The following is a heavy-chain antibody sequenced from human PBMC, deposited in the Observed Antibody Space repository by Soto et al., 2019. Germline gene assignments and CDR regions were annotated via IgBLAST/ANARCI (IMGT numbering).Heavy chain of an antibody. Sequence: QLLQSGGGLVQPGGSLTLSCAASGFTLGTTDMSWVRQAPGEGLEWVSTIDGSGGITYYADSVKGRFPISRDNSRNTVYLQMNSLRVDDTALYYCVKNSGWFNTWCQGALVTGSS. CDR3: VKNSGWFNT. J-gene: IGHJ5*02. V-gene: IGHV3-23*01. CDR1: GFTLGTTD. CDR2: IDGSGGIT. D-gene: IGHD3-10*01.